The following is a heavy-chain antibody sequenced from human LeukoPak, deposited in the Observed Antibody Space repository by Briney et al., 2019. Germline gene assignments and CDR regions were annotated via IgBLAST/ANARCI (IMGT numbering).Heavy chain of an antibody. CDR2: IKQDGREK. V-gene: IGHV3-7*01. Sequence: PGGSLRLSCAASGFTFSTYWMSWVRQAPGKGLEWVANIKQDGREKYYVDSVKGRLTISRDNAKNSMYLQMNSLRAEDTAVYYCARSPAAGTPTFDHWGQGTLVTVSS. CDR3: ARSPAAGTPTFDH. CDR1: GFTFSTYW. D-gene: IGHD6-13*01. J-gene: IGHJ4*02.